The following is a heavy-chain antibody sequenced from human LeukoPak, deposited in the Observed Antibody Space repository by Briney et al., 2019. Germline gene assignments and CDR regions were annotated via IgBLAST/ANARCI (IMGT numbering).Heavy chain of an antibody. Sequence: SETLSLTCTVSGGSISSSSYYWGWIRQPPGKGLEWIGSIYYSGSTYYNPSLKSRVTISVDTSKNQFSLKLSSVTAADTAVYYCARDPGDFSSSREYWGQGTLVTVSS. D-gene: IGHD6-13*01. CDR1: GGSISSSSYY. CDR3: ARDPGDFSSSREY. CDR2: IYYSGST. V-gene: IGHV4-39*07. J-gene: IGHJ4*02.